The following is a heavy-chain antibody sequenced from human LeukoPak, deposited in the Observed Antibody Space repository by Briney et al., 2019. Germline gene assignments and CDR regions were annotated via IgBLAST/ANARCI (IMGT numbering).Heavy chain of an antibody. CDR2: INHRGNP. CDR3: ARDPTTVVTTPYYFDD. J-gene: IGHJ4*02. CDR1: GGSFIGYH. Sequence: PSETLSLTCAVSGGSFIGYHWNWIRRPPGKGLEWIGEINHRGNPNYNPSLMSRVTISIDTSKNQFSLKLRSLTAADTAVYYCARDPTTVVTTPYYFDDWGQGTLVTVSS. V-gene: IGHV4-34*01. D-gene: IGHD4-23*01.